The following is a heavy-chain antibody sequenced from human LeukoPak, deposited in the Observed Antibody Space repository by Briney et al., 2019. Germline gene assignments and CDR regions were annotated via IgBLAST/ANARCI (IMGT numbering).Heavy chain of an antibody. V-gene: IGHV3-30-3*01. CDR2: ISYDGSNK. CDR3: ATEDPLKHYYDMDAFDI. D-gene: IGHD3-22*01. Sequence: GGSLRLSCAASGFTFSSYAMHWVRQAPGKGLEWVAVISYDGSNKYYADSVKGRFTISRDNSKNTLYLQMNSLRAEDTAVYYCATEDPLKHYYDMDAFDIWGQGTMVTVSS. J-gene: IGHJ3*02. CDR1: GFTFSSYA.